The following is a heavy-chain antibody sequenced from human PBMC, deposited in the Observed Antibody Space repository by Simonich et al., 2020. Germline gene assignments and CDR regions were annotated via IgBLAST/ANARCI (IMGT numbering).Heavy chain of an antibody. CDR1: GGSISSYY. CDR3: ARGGLYFDY. CDR2: IYYSVST. J-gene: IGHJ4*02. V-gene: IGHV4-59*01. D-gene: IGHD2-15*01. Sequence: QVQLQESGPGLVKPSETLSLTCTVSGGSISSYYWSWIRQPPGKGLEWIEYIYYSVSTNYHPALKSRVTISVDTSKNQFSLKLSSVTAADTAVYYCARGGLYFDYWGQGTLVTVSS.